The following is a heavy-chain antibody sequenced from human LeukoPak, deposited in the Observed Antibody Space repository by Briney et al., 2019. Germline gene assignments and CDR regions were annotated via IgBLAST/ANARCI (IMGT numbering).Heavy chain of an antibody. V-gene: IGHV1-69*02. CDR3: ARGVGNLAFDI. J-gene: IGHJ3*02. D-gene: IGHD4-23*01. CDR1: GGTFSSYT. Sequence: SVKVSCKGSGGTFSSYTISWVRQAPGQGLEWMGRIIPILDIVNYAQDFQGRVTINADKSTSTAYMELSSLKSDDTAVYYCARGVGNLAFDIWGQGTMVTVSS. CDR2: IIPILDIV.